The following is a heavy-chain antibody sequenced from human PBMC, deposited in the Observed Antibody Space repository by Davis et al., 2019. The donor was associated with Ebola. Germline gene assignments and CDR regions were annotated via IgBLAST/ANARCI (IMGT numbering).Heavy chain of an antibody. CDR2: IIPIFGTA. J-gene: IGHJ6*02. V-gene: IGHV1-69*05. CDR3: ARGKSYYYYGMDV. CDR1: GGAFSSYA. Sequence: SVKVSCKASGGAFSSYAISWVRQAPGQGLEWMGGIIPIFGTANYAQKFQGRVTMTRNTSISTAYMELSSLRSEDTAVYYCARGKSYYYYGMDVWGQGTTVTVSS.